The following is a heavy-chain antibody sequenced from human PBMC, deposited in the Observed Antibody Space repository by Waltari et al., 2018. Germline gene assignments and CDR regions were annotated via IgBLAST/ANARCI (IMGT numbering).Heavy chain of an antibody. CDR1: GFIFFYFL. CDR2: VSEGGKIE. V-gene: IGHV3-30*04. Sequence: QVQLLESGGGVAQPGMSPRPSSAPFGFIFFYFLLYGVRQAPGRGLEWVANVSEGGKIEQYADSVKGRFTVSRDSSTKTFYLHMYSLRDEDTGIYFWARDRLHWRRALDGFDVWGRGTKVTVS. CDR3: ARDRLHWRRALDGFDV. D-gene: IGHD1-1*01. J-gene: IGHJ3*01.